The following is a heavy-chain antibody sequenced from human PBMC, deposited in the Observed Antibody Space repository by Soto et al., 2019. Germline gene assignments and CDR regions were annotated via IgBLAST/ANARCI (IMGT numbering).Heavy chain of an antibody. Sequence: ASVKVSCKTSGYTFSDYDINWVRQATGQGLEWIGWMNPNSGETGYAQKFQGRVTMTRRVSLTTAYLELSSLRSEDTAVYYCARVAVAARPRWYNWFDPWGQGTLVTVSS. CDR3: ARVAVAARPRWYNWFDP. J-gene: IGHJ5*02. V-gene: IGHV1-8*02. CDR2: MNPNSGET. D-gene: IGHD2-15*01. CDR1: GYTFSDYD.